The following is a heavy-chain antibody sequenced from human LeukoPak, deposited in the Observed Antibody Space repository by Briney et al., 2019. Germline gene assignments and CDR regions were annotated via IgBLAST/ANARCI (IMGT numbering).Heavy chain of an antibody. CDR3: ARHALYASSGGYYYYNMDV. CDR2: IYPGDSDT. CDR1: GSSFTSYW. Sequence: GESLKISCKGSGSSFTSYWIGLVRQMPGKGLEWMGIIYPGDSDTRYSPSFQGQVTISADKSISTAHLQWSSLKASDTAMYYCARHALYASSGGYYYYNMDVWGQGTTVTVSS. J-gene: IGHJ6*02. V-gene: IGHV5-51*01. D-gene: IGHD2-15*01.